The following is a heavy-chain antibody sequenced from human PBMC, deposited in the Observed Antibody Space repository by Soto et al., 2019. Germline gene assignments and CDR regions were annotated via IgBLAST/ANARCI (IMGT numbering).Heavy chain of an antibody. CDR2: ISSSSSYI. CDR1: GFTFSSYS. Sequence: EVQLVESGGRLVKPGGSLRLSFAASGFTFSSYSMNWVRQAPGKGLDWGSSISSSSSYIYYADSVKGRFTISRDNAKTSLYLQMNSLRAEDTAVYYCARDYVDSSGYYCNFDYWGQGTLVTVSS. D-gene: IGHD3-22*01. J-gene: IGHJ4*02. CDR3: ARDYVDSSGYYCNFDY. V-gene: IGHV3-21*01.